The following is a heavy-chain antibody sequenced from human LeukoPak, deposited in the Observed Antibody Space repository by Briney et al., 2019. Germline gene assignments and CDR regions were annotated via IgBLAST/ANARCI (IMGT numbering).Heavy chain of an antibody. J-gene: IGHJ3*02. D-gene: IGHD2-2*01. CDR2: INHSGST. CDR1: GGSFSSYY. V-gene: IGHV4-34*01. CDR3: AGVYCSSTSCYPRAHAFDI. Sequence: PSETLSLTCAVYGGSFSSYYWSWIRQPPGKGLECIGEINHSGSTSYNPSLKSRVTISVDTSKNQFSLKLSSVTAADTAVYYCAGVYCSSTSCYPRAHAFDIWGQGTMVTVSS.